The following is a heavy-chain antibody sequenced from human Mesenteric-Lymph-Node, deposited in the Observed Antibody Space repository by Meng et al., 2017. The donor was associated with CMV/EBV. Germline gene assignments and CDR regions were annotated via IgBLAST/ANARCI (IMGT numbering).Heavy chain of an antibody. CDR3: ARGPRTNSQMDV. V-gene: IGHV3-30-3*01. CDR1: GFTFSRYA. J-gene: IGHJ6*02. Sequence: GGSLRLSCAGSGFTFSRYALHWVRQAPGKGLEWVADTSYDGNKKDYADSVKGRFTISRDNSKDTLYLQMNNLRGDDTAVYYCARGPRTNSQMDVWGQGTTVTVSS. CDR2: TSYDGNKK. D-gene: IGHD2-21*01.